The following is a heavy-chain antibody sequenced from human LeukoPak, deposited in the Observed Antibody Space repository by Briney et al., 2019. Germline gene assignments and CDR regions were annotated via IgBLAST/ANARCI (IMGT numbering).Heavy chain of an antibody. D-gene: IGHD3-16*02. J-gene: IGHJ6*03. Sequence: GASVKVSCKASGYSFTGYYMHWVRQAPGQGLEWMGWINPKSGGTNEAQKFHDRVTMTRGTSIRTAYMEVSRLRSDDTAVYYCARAVLGGVIIHHDYYYMDVWGKGTTVTVSS. CDR3: ARAVLGGVIIHHDYYYMDV. V-gene: IGHV1-2*02. CDR1: GYSFTGYY. CDR2: INPKSGGT.